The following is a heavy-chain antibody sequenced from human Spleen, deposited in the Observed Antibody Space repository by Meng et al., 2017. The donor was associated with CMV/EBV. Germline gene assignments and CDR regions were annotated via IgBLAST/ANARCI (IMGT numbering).Heavy chain of an antibody. CDR2: ISAYNGNT. V-gene: IGHV1-18*01. Sequence: VSCQAPGYTVTSFGISWVRQAPGQGLEWMGWISAYNGNTNYAQNFQGRATMTSDTSTSTVYMDLSSLRSEDTAVYYCARDREGAMDYWGQGTLVTVSS. CDR3: ARDREGAMDY. CDR1: GYTVTSFG. D-gene: IGHD1-26*01. J-gene: IGHJ4*02.